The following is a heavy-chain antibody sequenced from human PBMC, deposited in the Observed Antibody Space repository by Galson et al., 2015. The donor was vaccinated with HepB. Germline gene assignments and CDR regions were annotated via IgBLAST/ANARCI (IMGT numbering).Heavy chain of an antibody. CDR1: GFTFSSYA. J-gene: IGHJ6*02. Sequence: SLRLSCAASGFTFSSYAMHWVRQAPGKGLEWVAVISYDGSNKYYADSVKGRFTISRDNSKNTLYLQMNSLRAEDTAVYYCARARDGPVAGTSYYYYYGMDVWGQGTTVTVSS. CDR2: ISYDGSNK. D-gene: IGHD6-19*01. V-gene: IGHV3-30-3*01. CDR3: ARARDGPVAGTSYYYYYGMDV.